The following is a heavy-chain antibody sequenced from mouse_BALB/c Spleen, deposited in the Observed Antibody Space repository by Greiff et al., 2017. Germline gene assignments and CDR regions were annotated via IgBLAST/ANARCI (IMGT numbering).Heavy chain of an antibody. V-gene: IGHV14-3*02. D-gene: IGHD2-1*01. CDR1: GFNIKDTY. CDR3: ARGDYGNPYAMDY. Sequence: VQLQQSGAELVKPGASVKLSCTASGFNIKDTYMHWVKQRPEQGLEWIGRIDPANGNTKYDPKFQGKATITAATSSNTAYLQLSSLTSEDTAVYYCARGDYGNPYAMDYWGQGTSVTVSS. CDR2: IDPANGNT. J-gene: IGHJ4*01.